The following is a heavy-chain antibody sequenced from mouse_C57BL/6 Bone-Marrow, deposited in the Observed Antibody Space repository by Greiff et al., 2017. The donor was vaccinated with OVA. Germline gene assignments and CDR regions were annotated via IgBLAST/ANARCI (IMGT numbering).Heavy chain of an antibody. J-gene: IGHJ4*01. CDR2: INPNNGGT. Sequence: VQLQQSGPELVKPGASVKISCKASGYTFTDYYMNWVKQSHGKSLEWIGDINPNNGGTSYNQKFKGKATLTVDKSSSTAYMELRSLTSEDSAVYYCARGIYYDYAMDYWGQGTSVTGSS. CDR1: GYTFTDYY. V-gene: IGHV1-26*01. CDR3: ARGIYYDYAMDY. D-gene: IGHD2-1*01.